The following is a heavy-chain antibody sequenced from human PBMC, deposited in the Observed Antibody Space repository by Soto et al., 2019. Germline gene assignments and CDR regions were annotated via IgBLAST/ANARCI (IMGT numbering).Heavy chain of an antibody. V-gene: IGHV3-30*18. D-gene: IGHD1-26*01. CDR3: AKDRIVGATTGTFDY. CDR1: GFTFRSYG. J-gene: IGHJ4*02. Sequence: PGGFLRLSCAASGFTFRSYGMHWVLQAPGKGLEWVAVISYDGSNKYYADSVKGRFTISRDNSKNTLYLQMNSLRAEDTAVYYCAKDRIVGATTGTFDYWGQGT. CDR2: ISYDGSNK.